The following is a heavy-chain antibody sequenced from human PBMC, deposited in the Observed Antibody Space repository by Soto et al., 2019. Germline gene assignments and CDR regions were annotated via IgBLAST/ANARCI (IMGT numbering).Heavy chain of an antibody. CDR3: ARWSYLDY. CDR2: ISGSDGKT. Sequence: GGSLRLSCAASGFSFGSYALSWVRQAPGKGLEWVSTISGSDGKTFYADSVKGRFSISRDTSQSTLYLQMNSLRADDTAMYYCARWSYLDYWGQGTRVTVPS. CDR1: GFSFGSYA. D-gene: IGHD3-3*01. J-gene: IGHJ4*02. V-gene: IGHV3-23*01.